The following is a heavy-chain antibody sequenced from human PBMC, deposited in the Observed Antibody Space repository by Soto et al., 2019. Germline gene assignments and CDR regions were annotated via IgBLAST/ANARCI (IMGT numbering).Heavy chain of an antibody. CDR2: ISSSSSTI. V-gene: IGHV3-48*01. D-gene: IGHD3-22*01. CDR1: GFTFSSYS. CDR3: AREGYYDSSGYFGY. J-gene: IGHJ4*02. Sequence: GGSLRLSCAASGFTFSSYSMNWVRQAPGKGLEWVSYISSSSSTIYYADSVKGRFTISRDNAKNSLYLQMNSLRAEDTAVYYCAREGYYDSSGYFGYWGQGTLVTVSS.